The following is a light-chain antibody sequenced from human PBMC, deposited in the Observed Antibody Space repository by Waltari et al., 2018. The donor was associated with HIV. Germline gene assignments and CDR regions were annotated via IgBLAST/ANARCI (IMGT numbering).Light chain of an antibody. V-gene: IGKV1-39*01. Sequence: DIQLTQSPSPLSASVGGSVTITCRASHTIGDYVHWYQQKPGKPPKLLIYSATSLQPGVPSRFSGSGSGTDFALTISSLQPEDFAIYYCEQIYTFPLFSFGPGTKVDIK. CDR1: HTIGDY. CDR3: EQIYTFPLFS. CDR2: SAT. J-gene: IGKJ3*01.